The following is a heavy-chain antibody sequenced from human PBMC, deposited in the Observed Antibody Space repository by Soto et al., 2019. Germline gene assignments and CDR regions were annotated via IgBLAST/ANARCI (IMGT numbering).Heavy chain of an antibody. CDR3: AKDLYRYCAGGSCYVFDY. CDR1: GFTFSNYA. V-gene: IGHV3-23*01. CDR2: VSGNGGST. J-gene: IGHJ4*02. D-gene: IGHD2-15*01. Sequence: EVQLLESGGGLVQPGGSLRLSCAASGFTFSNYAMRWVRQAPGKGLEWVSGVSGNGGSTSYADSVKGRFTISRDNSKNTLYLQMNSLRAEDTAIYCCAKDLYRYCAGGSCYVFDYWGQGALVTVSA.